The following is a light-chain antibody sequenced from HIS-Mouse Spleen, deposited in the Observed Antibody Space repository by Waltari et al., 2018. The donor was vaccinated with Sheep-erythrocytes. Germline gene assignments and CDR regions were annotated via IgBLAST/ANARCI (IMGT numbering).Light chain of an antibody. Sequence: DIVMTQSPLSLHVTPGEPASIPCRSSQSLLHSNGYNYLDWYLQKPGQSPQLLIYLGSNRASGVPDRFSGSGSGTDFTLKISRVEAEDVGVYYCMQALQTLWTFGQGTKVEIK. J-gene: IGKJ1*01. V-gene: IGKV2-28*01. CDR1: QSLLHSNGYNY. CDR2: LGS. CDR3: MQALQTLWT.